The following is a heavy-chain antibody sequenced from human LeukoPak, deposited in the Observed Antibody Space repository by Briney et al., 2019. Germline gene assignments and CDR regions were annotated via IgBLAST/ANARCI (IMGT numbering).Heavy chain of an antibody. D-gene: IGHD1-7*01. CDR1: GYTLTELS. CDR3: ARDHQDDWNYWFDP. J-gene: IGHJ5*02. Sequence: ASVKVSCKVSGYTLTELSMHWVRQAPGQGLEWMGGIIPIFGTANYAQKFQGRVTITADESTSTAYMELSSLRSEDTAVYYCARDHQDDWNYWFDPWGQGTLVTVSS. CDR2: IIPIFGTA. V-gene: IGHV1-69*13.